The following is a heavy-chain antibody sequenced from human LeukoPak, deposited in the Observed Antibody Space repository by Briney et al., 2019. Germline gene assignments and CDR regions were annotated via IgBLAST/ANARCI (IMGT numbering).Heavy chain of an antibody. Sequence: GGSLRLSCAASGLAFSAYKMHWVRQAPRKGLEWVSAISGSGNSTYYADSVKGRFTISRDNSKNMLYMQMNSLRAEDTAVYYCAKDDFLSVNYYYGMDVWGQGTTVTVSS. D-gene: IGHD3/OR15-3a*01. CDR3: AKDDFLSVNYYYGMDV. CDR1: GLAFSAYK. V-gene: IGHV3-23*01. J-gene: IGHJ6*02. CDR2: ISGSGNST.